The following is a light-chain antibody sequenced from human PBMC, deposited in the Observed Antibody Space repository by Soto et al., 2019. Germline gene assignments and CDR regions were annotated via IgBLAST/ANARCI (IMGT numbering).Light chain of an antibody. CDR3: QQYGSSPWT. J-gene: IGKJ1*01. Sequence: EIVSTQSPGTLSLSPGERATLSCRASQSVSSSYLAWYQQKPGQAPRLLIYGASSRATGIPDRFSGSGSGTDFTITISRLEPEDFAVYYCQQYGSSPWTFGQGTKVEIK. CDR1: QSVSSSY. CDR2: GAS. V-gene: IGKV3-20*01.